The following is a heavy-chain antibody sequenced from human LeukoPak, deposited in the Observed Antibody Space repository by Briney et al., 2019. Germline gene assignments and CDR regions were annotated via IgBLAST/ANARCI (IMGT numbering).Heavy chain of an antibody. D-gene: IGHD5-18*01. J-gene: IGHJ5*02. Sequence: KRSETLSLTCAVSGGSITSFYWSWIRQPPGKGLEYIGHIYQSGTTNYTPSLRSRVTISIDTSKKQFSLRLTSLTAADTAVYFCARLGYNYGFDPWGQGTLVTVSS. V-gene: IGHV4-59*08. CDR2: IYQSGTT. CDR3: ARLGYNYGFDP. CDR1: GGSITSFY.